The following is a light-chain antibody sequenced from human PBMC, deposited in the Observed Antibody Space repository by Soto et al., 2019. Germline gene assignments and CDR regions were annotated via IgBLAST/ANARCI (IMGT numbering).Light chain of an antibody. CDR2: VAS. CDR3: QQYVSSVT. J-gene: IGKJ1*01. Sequence: EIVLTQSPGFLSLSPGERATLSCRASQSVDSSFFAWYQQKPGQAPRLLIYVASKRATGIPDRFSGSGSGTDFTLTISRLEPEDFAVYYCQQYVSSVTFGQGTKVEIK. V-gene: IGKV3-20*01. CDR1: QSVDSSF.